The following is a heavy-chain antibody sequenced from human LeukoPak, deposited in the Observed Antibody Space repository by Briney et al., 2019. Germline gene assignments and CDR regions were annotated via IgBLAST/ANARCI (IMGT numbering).Heavy chain of an antibody. D-gene: IGHD2-15*01. CDR2: IYTSGST. V-gene: IGHV4-4*07. J-gene: IGHJ4*02. CDR3: AREGLCSGGSCYRPFFDY. CDR1: GGSISSYY. Sequence: SETLSLTCTVSGGSISSYYWSWIRQPAGKGLEWIGRIYTSGSTNYNPSLKSRVTMSVDTSKNQFSLKLSSVTAADTAVYYYAREGLCSGGSCYRPFFDYWGQGTLVTVSS.